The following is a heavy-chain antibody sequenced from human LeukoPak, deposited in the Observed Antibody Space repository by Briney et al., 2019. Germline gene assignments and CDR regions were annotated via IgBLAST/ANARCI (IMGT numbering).Heavy chain of an antibody. Sequence: PSETLSLTCTVSGGSISSSSYYWGWIRQPPGKGLEWIGSIYYSGSTYYNPSLKSRVTISVDTSKNQFSLKLSSVTAADTAVYYCARRPRYYDSSGYYYVDAFDIWGQGTMVTASS. CDR2: IYYSGST. CDR1: GGSISSSSYY. D-gene: IGHD3-22*01. V-gene: IGHV4-39*07. CDR3: ARRPRYYDSSGYYYVDAFDI. J-gene: IGHJ3*02.